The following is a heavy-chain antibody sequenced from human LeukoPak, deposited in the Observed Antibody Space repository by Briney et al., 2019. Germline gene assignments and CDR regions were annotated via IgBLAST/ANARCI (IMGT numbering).Heavy chain of an antibody. J-gene: IGHJ4*02. CDR1: GYSFTSYW. V-gene: IGHV5-51*01. D-gene: IGHD2-2*01. CDR3: ARHKAFGSINCYLEC. Sequence: GESLKISCKGSGYSFTSYWIGWVRQMPGKGLEWMGIIYPGDSDTRYNPSLQGQVTMSVDNSIGTAYLQWSSLKASDTAMYYCARHKAFGSINCYLECWGQGTLVTVSS. CDR2: IYPGDSDT.